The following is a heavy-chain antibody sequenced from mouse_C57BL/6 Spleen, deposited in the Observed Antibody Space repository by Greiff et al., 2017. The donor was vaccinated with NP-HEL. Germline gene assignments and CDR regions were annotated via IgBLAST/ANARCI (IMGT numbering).Heavy chain of an antibody. Sequence: QVQLQQPGAELVKPGASVKLSCKASGYTFTSYWMHWVKQRPGQGLEWIGMIHPNSGSTNYNEKFKSKATLTVDKSSSTAYMQLSSLTSEDSAVYYCARGYYGSSQYAMDYWGQGTSVTVSS. D-gene: IGHD1-1*01. V-gene: IGHV1-64*01. CDR1: GYTFTSYW. CDR3: ARGYYGSSQYAMDY. J-gene: IGHJ4*01. CDR2: IHPNSGST.